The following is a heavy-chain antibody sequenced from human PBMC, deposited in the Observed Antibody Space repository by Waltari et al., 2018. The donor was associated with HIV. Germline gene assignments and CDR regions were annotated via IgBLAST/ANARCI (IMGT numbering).Heavy chain of an antibody. V-gene: IGHV4-39*01. J-gene: IGHJ6*02. D-gene: IGHD2-2*01. CDR1: GGSISSSSYY. CDR2: IYYSGST. Sequence: QLQLQESGPGLVKPSETLSLTCTVSGGSISSSSYYWGWIRQPPGKGLEWIGSIYYSGSTYYNPSLKSRVTISVDTAKNQFSLKLSSVTAADTAVYYCALYCSSTSCYRLGYYYYGMDVWGQGTTVTVSS. CDR3: ALYCSSTSCYRLGYYYYGMDV.